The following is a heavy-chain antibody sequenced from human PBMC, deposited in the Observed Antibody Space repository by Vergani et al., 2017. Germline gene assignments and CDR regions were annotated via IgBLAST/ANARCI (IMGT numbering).Heavy chain of an antibody. Sequence: VHLVESGGGVVQPGRSLRLSCAASGFTFSSYWMHWVRQAPGKGLVWVSRINSDGSSTSYADSVKGRFTISRDNAKNTLYLQMNSLRAEDTAVYYCARDGYYDSSGYYLKYNWFDPWGQGTLVTVSS. D-gene: IGHD3-22*01. J-gene: IGHJ5*02. V-gene: IGHV3-74*01. CDR3: ARDGYYDSSGYYLKYNWFDP. CDR1: GFTFSSYW. CDR2: INSDGSST.